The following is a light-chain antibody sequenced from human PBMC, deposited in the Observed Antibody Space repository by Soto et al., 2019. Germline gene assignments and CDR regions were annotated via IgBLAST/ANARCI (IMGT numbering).Light chain of an antibody. CDR3: QQYNNWPRT. Sequence: EIVMTRSPATLSVSPGERATLSCRASQSVSSKLVWYQQKPGQAPRLLIYGASTRATGIPARFSGSGSGTEFTLTISSLQSEDFAVYYCQQYNNWPRTFGQGTKVEIK. J-gene: IGKJ1*01. V-gene: IGKV3-15*01. CDR1: QSVSSK. CDR2: GAS.